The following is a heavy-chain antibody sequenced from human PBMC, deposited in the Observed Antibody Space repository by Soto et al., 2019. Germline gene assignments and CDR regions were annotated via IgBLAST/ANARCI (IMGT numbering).Heavy chain of an antibody. CDR3: ARSTVVTPAFQH. CDR2: INSDGSST. Sequence: GGSLRLSCAASGFTFSSYWMHWVRQAPGKGLVWVSRINSDGSSTSYADSVKGRFTISRDNAKNTLYLQMNSLRAEDTAVYYCARSTVVTPAFQHWGQGTLVTVSS. CDR1: GFTFSSYW. J-gene: IGHJ1*01. V-gene: IGHV3-74*01. D-gene: IGHD2-15*01.